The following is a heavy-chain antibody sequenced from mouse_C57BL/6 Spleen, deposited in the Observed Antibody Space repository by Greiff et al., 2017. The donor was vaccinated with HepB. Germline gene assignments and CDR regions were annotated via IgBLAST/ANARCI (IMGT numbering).Heavy chain of an antibody. J-gene: IGHJ4*01. CDR2: ISSGGDYI. V-gene: IGHV5-9-1*02. D-gene: IGHD2-4*01. Sequence: DVHLVESGEGLVKPGGSLKLSCAASGFTFSSYAMPWVRQTPEKRLEWVEYISSGGDYIYYADTVKGRFTISRDNAKNTLYLQMSSLKSEETAMYDCTGGYEYPYNSAIDYWGQGTSVTVSS. CDR1: GFTFSSYA. CDR3: TGGYEYPYNSAIDY.